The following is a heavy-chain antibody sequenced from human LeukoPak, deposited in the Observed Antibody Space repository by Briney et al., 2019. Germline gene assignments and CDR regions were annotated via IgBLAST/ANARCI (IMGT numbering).Heavy chain of an antibody. V-gene: IGHV1-2*06. J-gene: IGHJ4*02. CDR1: GYTFTGYY. CDR3: ASPGVLYCSGGSCYFKEEWGEFDY. D-gene: IGHD2-15*01. Sequence: ASVKVSCKASGYTFTGYYMHWVRQAPGQGLEWMGRINPNSGGTNYAQKFQGRVTMTRDTSISTAYMELSRLRSEDTAVYYCASPGVLYCSGGSCYFKEEWGEFDYWGQGTLVTVSS. CDR2: INPNSGGT.